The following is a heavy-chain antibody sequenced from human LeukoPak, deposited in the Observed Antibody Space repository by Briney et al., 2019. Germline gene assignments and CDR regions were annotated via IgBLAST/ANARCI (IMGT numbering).Heavy chain of an antibody. CDR2: IDPSGGST. CDR1: GYTFTNYY. D-gene: IGHD1-26*01. Sequence: ASVKVSCKASGYTFTNYYIHCVRQAPGQGREWMGIIDPSGGSTSYAQKFQGRVTMTRDMSTSTVYMELSSLRSEDTAVYHCARGSSGSYINYFDYWGQGTLVTVSS. J-gene: IGHJ4*02. CDR3: ARGSSGSYINYFDY. V-gene: IGHV1-46*01.